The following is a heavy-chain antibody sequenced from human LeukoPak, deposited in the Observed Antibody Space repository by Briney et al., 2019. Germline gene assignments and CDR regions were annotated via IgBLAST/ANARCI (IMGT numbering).Heavy chain of an antibody. J-gene: IGHJ6*02. CDR3: ARSSSTSSYYYYGMDV. V-gene: IGHV4-59*01. CDR1: GGSISSYY. Sequence: PSETLSLTCTVSGGSISSYYWSWIRQPPGKGLEWIGHIYYSGSTNYNPSLKSRVTISVDTSENQFSLKLSSVTAADTAIYYCARSSSTSSYYYYGMDVWGQGTTVTVSS. CDR2: IYYSGST.